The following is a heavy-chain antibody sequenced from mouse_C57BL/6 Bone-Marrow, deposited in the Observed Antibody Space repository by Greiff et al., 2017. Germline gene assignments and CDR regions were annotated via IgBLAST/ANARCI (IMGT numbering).Heavy chain of an antibody. CDR2: INPDNGGT. V-gene: IGHV1-19*01. CDR1: GYTFTDYY. Sequence: VQLQQSGPVLVKPGASVKMSCKASGYTFTDYYMNWVKQSHGKSLEWIGVINPDNGGTSYNQKFKGKATLTVDKSSSPAFMDLNSLTSEASAVYYCAREGLGFAYWGQGTLVTVSA. J-gene: IGHJ3*01. D-gene: IGHD3-3*01. CDR3: AREGLGFAY.